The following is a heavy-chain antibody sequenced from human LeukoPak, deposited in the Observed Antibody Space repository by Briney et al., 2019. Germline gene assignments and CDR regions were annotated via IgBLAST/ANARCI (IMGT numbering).Heavy chain of an antibody. CDR2: IKSKTDSGTT. V-gene: IGHV3-15*01. D-gene: IGHD5-18*01. CDR3: TTVDTAMETDY. CDR1: GFTFSNAW. J-gene: IGHJ4*02. Sequence: PGGSLRLSCAASGFTFSNAWMSWVRQAPGKGQEWGGRIKSKTDSGTTDYAAPVKGRFTIPRDDSKNTLYLQMNSLKTEDTAVYYCTTVDTAMETDYWGQGTLVTVSS.